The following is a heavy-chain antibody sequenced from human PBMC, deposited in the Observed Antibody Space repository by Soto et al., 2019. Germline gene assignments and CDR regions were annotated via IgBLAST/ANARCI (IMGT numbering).Heavy chain of an antibody. CDR2: ISFTTSTI. CDR3: GRHSYDWTRPSFHC. Sequence: QVQLVESGGGLVKPGGSLRLSCAASGFIFSDYYMSWIRQAPGKGLEWISYISFTTSTIYYADSVKGRFTISRDNAENSLYLQMNSLRAEDTAVYYCGRHSYDWTRPSFHCWGQGTLVTVSS. CDR1: GFIFSDYY. J-gene: IGHJ4*02. D-gene: IGHD3-3*01. V-gene: IGHV3-11*01.